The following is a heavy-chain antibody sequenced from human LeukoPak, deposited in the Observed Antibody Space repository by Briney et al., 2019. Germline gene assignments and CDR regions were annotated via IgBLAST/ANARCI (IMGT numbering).Heavy chain of an antibody. Sequence: SETLSLTCTVSGGSISSYYWSWIRQPPGKGLEWIGYIYYSGSTNYNPSLKSRVTISVETSKNQFSLKLSSVTAADTAVYYCARPYYDSSGYSDAFDIWGQGTMVTGSS. D-gene: IGHD3-22*01. V-gene: IGHV4-59*08. CDR3: ARPYYDSSGYSDAFDI. J-gene: IGHJ3*02. CDR1: GGSISSYY. CDR2: IYYSGST.